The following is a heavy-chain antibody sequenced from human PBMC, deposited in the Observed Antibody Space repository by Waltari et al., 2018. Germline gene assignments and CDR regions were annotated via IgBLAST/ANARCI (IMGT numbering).Heavy chain of an antibody. D-gene: IGHD6-19*01. J-gene: IGHJ1*01. Sequence: QVQLQESGPGLVKPSETLSLTCTVPSGSIRNNYWSWIRQSAGKGLAWIGRIHSTGSATYSPSLKSRVTLSVDTSKNQFSLELDSVTAADTAMYYCARDEGQWLEYFQYWGQGTLVTVSS. CDR2: IHSTGSA. CDR3: ARDEGQWLEYFQY. V-gene: IGHV4-4*07. CDR1: SGSIRNNY.